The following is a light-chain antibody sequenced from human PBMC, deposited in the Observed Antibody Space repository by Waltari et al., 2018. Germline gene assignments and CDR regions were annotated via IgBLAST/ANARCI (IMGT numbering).Light chain of an antibody. Sequence: DFVMTQSPDSLAVFLGARATTNCKSSQSVLHSSSNNNYLAGYQQKPGQPPKLLIYWASTRESGVPERFSGSGSGTNFTLPISSLQPEDVADYYCQQYYNSPPTFGGGTRVGIK. CDR2: WAS. V-gene: IGKV4-1*01. CDR1: QSVLHSSSNNNY. J-gene: IGKJ4*01. CDR3: QQYYNSPPT.